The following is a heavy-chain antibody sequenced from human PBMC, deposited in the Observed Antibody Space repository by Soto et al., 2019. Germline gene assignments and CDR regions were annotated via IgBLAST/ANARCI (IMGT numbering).Heavy chain of an antibody. CDR2: IYYSGST. Sequence: SETLSLTCTVSGGSISSYYWSWIRQPPGKGLEWIGYIYYSGSTNYNPSLKSRVTISVDTSKNQFSLKLSSVTAADTAVYYCARHFLGGAFDYWGQGTLVTVSS. D-gene: IGHD3-16*01. J-gene: IGHJ4*02. V-gene: IGHV4-59*01. CDR3: ARHFLGGAFDY. CDR1: GGSISSYY.